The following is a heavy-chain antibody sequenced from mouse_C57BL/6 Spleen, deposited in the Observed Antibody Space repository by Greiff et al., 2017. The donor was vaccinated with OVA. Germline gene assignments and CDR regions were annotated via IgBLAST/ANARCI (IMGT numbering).Heavy chain of an antibody. J-gene: IGHJ1*03. CDR3: ARYPQLGRDWYFDV. D-gene: IGHD4-1*02. Sequence: VQLQQPGAELVKPGASVKMSCKASGYTFTSYWITWVKQRPGQGLEWIGDIYPGSGSTNYNEKFKGKATLTVDNSSSTAYMQLSSLTSEDSAVYYCARYPQLGRDWYFDVWGTGTTVTVSS. CDR2: IYPGSGST. V-gene: IGHV1-55*01. CDR1: GYTFTSYW.